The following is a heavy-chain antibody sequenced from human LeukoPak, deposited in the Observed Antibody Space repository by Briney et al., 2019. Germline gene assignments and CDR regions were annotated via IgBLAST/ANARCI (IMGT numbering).Heavy chain of an antibody. CDR2: IYYSGST. CDR3: ARFPAARADCCPY. J-gene: IGHJ4*02. CDR1: GGSISSSSYY. Sequence: NTSETLSLTCTVSGGSISSSSYYWGWIRQPPGKGLERIGSIYYSGSTYYNPSLKSRVTISVDTSKNQFSLKLSSVKAADTAVCYCARFPAARADCCPYWSQGTLVTVSS. D-gene: IGHD2-2*01. V-gene: IGHV4-39*01.